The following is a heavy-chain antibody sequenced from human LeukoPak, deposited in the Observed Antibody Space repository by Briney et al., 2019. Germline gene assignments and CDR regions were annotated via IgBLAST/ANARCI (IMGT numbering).Heavy chain of an antibody. Sequence: PSETLSLTCTVSDGSISSGSYYWSWIRQPAGKGLEWIGRIYYSGSTNYNPSLKSRVTISVDTSKNQFSLKLSSVTAADTAVYYCARGSSSWYPDAFDIWGQGTMVTVSS. J-gene: IGHJ3*02. CDR3: ARGSSSWYPDAFDI. CDR1: DGSISSGSYY. CDR2: IYYSGST. V-gene: IGHV4-61*10. D-gene: IGHD6-13*01.